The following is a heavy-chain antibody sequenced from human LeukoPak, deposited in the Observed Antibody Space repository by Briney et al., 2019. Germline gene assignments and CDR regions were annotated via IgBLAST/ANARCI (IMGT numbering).Heavy chain of an antibody. CDR1: GYTFTSYG. Sequence: ASVKVSCKASGYTFTSYGISWVRQAPGQGLEWMGWISDYNGNTNYAQKLQGRVTMTTDTSTSTAYMELRSLRSDDTAVYYCATPSRGPCSSTSCYSDDAFDIWGQGTMVTVSS. CDR3: ATPSRGPCSSTSCYSDDAFDI. CDR2: ISDYNGNT. D-gene: IGHD2-2*02. V-gene: IGHV1-18*01. J-gene: IGHJ3*02.